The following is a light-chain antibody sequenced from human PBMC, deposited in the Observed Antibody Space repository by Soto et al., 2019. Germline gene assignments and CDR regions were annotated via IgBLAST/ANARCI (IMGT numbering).Light chain of an antibody. CDR2: GAS. Sequence: EIVLTQSPGTLSLSPGERATLSCRASQSVSSSYLAWYQQKPGQAPRLLIYGASIRATGIPDRFSGSGSGTDFTLIISRLDPEDFAVYYCQQYVRSPLTFGGGTKAEIK. J-gene: IGKJ4*01. V-gene: IGKV3-20*01. CDR3: QQYVRSPLT. CDR1: QSVSSSY.